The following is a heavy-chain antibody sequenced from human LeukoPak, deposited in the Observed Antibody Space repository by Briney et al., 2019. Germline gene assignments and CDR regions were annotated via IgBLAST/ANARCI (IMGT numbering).Heavy chain of an antibody. CDR3: ARSAVAGTVDY. Sequence: PSETLSLTCTVSGGSISSGSYYWSWIRQPAGKGLEWIGRIYTSGSTNYNPSLKSRVTISVDTSKNQFSLKLSSVTAADTAVYYCARSAVAGTVDYWGQGTLVTVSS. D-gene: IGHD6-19*01. CDR1: GGSISSGSYY. CDR2: IYTSGST. J-gene: IGHJ4*02. V-gene: IGHV4-61*02.